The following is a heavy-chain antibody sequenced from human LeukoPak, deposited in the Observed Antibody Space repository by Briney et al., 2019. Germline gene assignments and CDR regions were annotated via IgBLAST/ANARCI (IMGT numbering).Heavy chain of an antibody. D-gene: IGHD5-12*01. V-gene: IGHV1-46*01. CDR3: ARSGYDPGRYYYGMDV. Sequence: ASVKVSCKASGYTFTSYYMHWVRQAPGQGLEWMGIINPSGGSTSYAQKFQGRVTMTRDTSTSTVYMELSSLRSEDTAVYYCARSGYDPGRYYYGMDVWGQGTTVTVSS. J-gene: IGHJ6*02. CDR2: INPSGGST. CDR1: GYTFTSYY.